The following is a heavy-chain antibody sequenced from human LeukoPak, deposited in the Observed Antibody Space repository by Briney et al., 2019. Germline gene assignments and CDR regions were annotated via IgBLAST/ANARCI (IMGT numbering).Heavy chain of an antibody. J-gene: IGHJ6*03. D-gene: IGHD1-26*01. CDR2: INPNSGGT. CDR1: GYTFTGYY. V-gene: IGHV1-2*02. Sequence: GASVKVSRKASGYTFTGYYMHWVRQAPGQGLEWMGWINPNSGGTNYAQKFQGRVTMTRDTSISTAYMELSRLRSDDTAVYYCARVLVAYYYYYMDVWGKGTTVTVSS. CDR3: ARVLVAYYYYYMDV.